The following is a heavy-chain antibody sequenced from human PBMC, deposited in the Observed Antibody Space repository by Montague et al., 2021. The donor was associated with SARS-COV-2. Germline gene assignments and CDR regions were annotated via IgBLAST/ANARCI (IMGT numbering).Heavy chain of an antibody. D-gene: IGHD5-12*01. CDR3: ARVEATIEYYPDS. V-gene: IGHV4-61*01. CDR1: GCSVSSSSYY. J-gene: IGHJ4*02. CDR2: IYYSWTT. Sequence: SETLSLTCTVSGCSVSSSSYYWTWIRQPPGKGLEWIGYIYYSWTTNYNPSLKSRITISVDTSKNQFSLRLSSVTAADTAVYYCARVEATIEYYPDSWGQGTLVTVSS.